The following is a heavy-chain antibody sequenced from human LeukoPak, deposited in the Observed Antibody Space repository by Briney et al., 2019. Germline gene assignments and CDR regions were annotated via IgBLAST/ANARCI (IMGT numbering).Heavy chain of an antibody. V-gene: IGHV1-2*02. J-gene: IGHJ4*02. Sequence: GASVKVSCKASGYTFTGYYMHWVRQAPGQGLEWMGWINPNSGGTNYAQKFQGRVTMTRDTSISTAYMELSRLRSDDTAVYYCARGYYDFWSAYYDYWGQGTLVTVSS. D-gene: IGHD3-3*01. CDR1: GYTFTGYY. CDR3: ARGYYDFWSAYYDY. CDR2: INPNSGGT.